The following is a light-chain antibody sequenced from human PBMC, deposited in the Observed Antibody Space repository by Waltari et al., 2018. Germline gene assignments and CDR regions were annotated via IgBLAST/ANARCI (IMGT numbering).Light chain of an antibody. CDR3: QKYDSLPAT. J-gene: IGKJ1*01. V-gene: IGKV3-20*01. CDR2: HAS. CDR1: QSVIKY. Sequence: VLTQSPGTLSLSPGERATLSCRASQSVIKYLAWYQQKPGRAPRLLIFHASTWATGIPDRFSGSGSGTDFSLTISRLEPEDFAVYYCQKYDSLPATFGQGTRVEIK.